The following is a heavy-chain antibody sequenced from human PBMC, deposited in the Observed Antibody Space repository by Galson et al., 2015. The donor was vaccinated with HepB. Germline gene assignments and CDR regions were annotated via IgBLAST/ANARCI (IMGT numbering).Heavy chain of an antibody. J-gene: IGHJ4*02. CDR2: IKQDGSEQ. D-gene: IGHD2-21*01. CDR3: AGDRLHGGAPTLDY. V-gene: IGHV3-7*03. CDR1: GSSFSNYW. Sequence: SLRLSCAVSGSSFSNYWMTWVRQAPGKGLEWVANIKQDGSEQYYVGSVKGRFTISRDNAKNSLYLQMNSLRAEDTAVYYCAGDRLHGGAPTLDYWGQGALVTVSS.